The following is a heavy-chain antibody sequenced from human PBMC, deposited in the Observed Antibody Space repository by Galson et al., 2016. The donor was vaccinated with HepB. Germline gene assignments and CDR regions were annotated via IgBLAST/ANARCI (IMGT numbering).Heavy chain of an antibody. CDR3: ARVPPDTASGFFDL. D-gene: IGHD5-18*01. CDR2: IYYSGST. J-gene: IGHJ2*01. Sequence: LSLTCTVSGGSISSYYWSWIRQPPGTGLAWIGFIYYSGSTNYNPSLKSRVTISVDTSKNQFSLKLSSVTAADTAVYYCARVPPDTASGFFDLWGRGTLVTVSS. CDR1: GGSISSYY. V-gene: IGHV4-59*01.